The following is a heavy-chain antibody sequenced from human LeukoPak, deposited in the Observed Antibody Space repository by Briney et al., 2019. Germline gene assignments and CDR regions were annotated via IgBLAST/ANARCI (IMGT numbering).Heavy chain of an antibody. CDR3: ARAVSSNIVVVVAATGLDY. CDR2: ISYDGSNK. V-gene: IGHV3-30-3*01. Sequence: GGSLRLSCAASGFTFSSYAMHWVRQAPGKGLEWVAVISYDGSNKYYADSVKGRFTISRDNSKNTLYLQMNSLRAEDTAVYYCARAVSSNIVVVVAATGLDYWGQGTLVTVSP. CDR1: GFTFSSYA. J-gene: IGHJ4*02. D-gene: IGHD2-15*01.